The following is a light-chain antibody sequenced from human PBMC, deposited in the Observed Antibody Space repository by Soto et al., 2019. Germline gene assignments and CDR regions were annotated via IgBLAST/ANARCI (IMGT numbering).Light chain of an antibody. CDR2: DVS. CDR3: SSYRSSSTPVV. CDR1: SSDVGGYNY. J-gene: IGLJ2*01. V-gene: IGLV2-14*01. Sequence: QSALTQPASVSGSPGQSITISCTGTSSDVGGYNYVSWYQQHPGKAPKLMIYDVSNRPSGVSNRFSDSKSGNTASLTISGLQAEDEADYYCSSYRSSSTPVVFGGGTKVTVL.